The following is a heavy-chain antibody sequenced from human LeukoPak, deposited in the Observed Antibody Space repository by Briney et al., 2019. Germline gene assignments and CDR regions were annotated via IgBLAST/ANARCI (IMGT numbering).Heavy chain of an antibody. CDR2: IWYDGSNK. J-gene: IGHJ4*02. CDR3: ARDEWAAAGTVY. Sequence: GGSLRLPCAASGFTFSSYGMHWVRQAPGKGLEWVAVIWYDGSNKYYADSVKGRFTISRDNSKNTLYLQMNSLRAEDTAVYYCARDEWAAAGTVYWGQGTLVTVSS. V-gene: IGHV3-33*01. CDR1: GFTFSSYG. D-gene: IGHD6-13*01.